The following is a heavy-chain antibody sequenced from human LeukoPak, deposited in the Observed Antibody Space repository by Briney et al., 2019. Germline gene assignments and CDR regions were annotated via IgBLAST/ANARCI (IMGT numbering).Heavy chain of an antibody. CDR1: GGSISSYY. Sequence: SETLSLTCTVSGGSISSYYWSWIRQPPGKGLEWIGYIYYSGSTNYNPSLKSRVTISVDTSKNQFSLKLSSVTAADTAVYYCARQVIVRARHYYFDYWGQGTLATVSS. V-gene: IGHV4-59*08. J-gene: IGHJ4*02. D-gene: IGHD1-26*01. CDR2: IYYSGST. CDR3: ARQVIVRARHYYFDY.